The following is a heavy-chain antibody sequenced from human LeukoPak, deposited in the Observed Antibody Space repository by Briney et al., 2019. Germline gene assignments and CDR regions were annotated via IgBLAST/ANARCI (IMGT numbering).Heavy chain of an antibody. V-gene: IGHV3-21*01. Sequence: GGSLRLSCAASGFTFSSYSLNWVRQAPGKGLQWVSSISSSSGYIYYADSVKGRFTISRDNAKNSLYLQMNSLRAEDTAVYYCTRDCAYGSYYYGMDVWGQGTTVTVSS. CDR3: TRDCAYGSYYYGMDV. D-gene: IGHD3-10*01. CDR2: ISSSSGYI. J-gene: IGHJ6*02. CDR1: GFTFSSYS.